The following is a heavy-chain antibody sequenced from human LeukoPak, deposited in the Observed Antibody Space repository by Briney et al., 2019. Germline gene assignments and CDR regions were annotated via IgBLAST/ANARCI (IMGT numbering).Heavy chain of an antibody. CDR1: GGSFSGYY. D-gene: IGHD1-1*01. Sequence: SETLSLTCAVYGGSFSGYYWSWIRQPPGKGLEWIGSIYYSGSTYYNPSLKSRVTISVDTSKNQFSLKLSSVTAADTAVYYCARQTLEYYYYGMDVWGQGTTVTVSS. CDR2: IYYSGST. J-gene: IGHJ6*02. CDR3: ARQTLEYYYYGMDV. V-gene: IGHV4-34*01.